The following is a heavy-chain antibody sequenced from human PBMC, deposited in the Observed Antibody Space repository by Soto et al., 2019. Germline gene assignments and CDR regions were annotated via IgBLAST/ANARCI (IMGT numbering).Heavy chain of an antibody. D-gene: IGHD6-13*01. CDR2: TYYRSRFFS. V-gene: IGHV6-1*01. J-gene: IGHJ4*02. Sequence: SQILSLTCAISGDSVSSYSAAWNWIRQSPSGGLEWLGRTYYRSRFFSDYAESVKSRIIINPDTSKNQFSLQLNSVTPEDTAVYYCARDSFWAAAGTGYFDYWGQGTLVTVSS. CDR1: GDSVSSYSAA. CDR3: ARDSFWAAAGTGYFDY.